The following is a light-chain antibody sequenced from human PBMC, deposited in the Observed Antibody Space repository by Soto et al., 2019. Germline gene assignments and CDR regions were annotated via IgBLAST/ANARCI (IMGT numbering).Light chain of an antibody. V-gene: IGKV3-11*01. CDR2: DAS. Sequence: EIVLTQSPGTLSLSPGERATLSCRASQSVSSSYLAWYQQKPGQAPRLLIYDASKRATGIPARFSGSGSGTDFTLTISSLEPEDFAVYYCQQRSNWPSLTFGGGTKVDIK. CDR1: QSVSSSY. J-gene: IGKJ4*01. CDR3: QQRSNWPSLT.